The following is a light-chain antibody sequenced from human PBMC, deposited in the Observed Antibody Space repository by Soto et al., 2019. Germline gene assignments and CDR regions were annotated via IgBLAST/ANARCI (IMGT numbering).Light chain of an antibody. J-gene: IGKJ4*01. V-gene: IGKV1-9*01. CDR3: QYLNSFPLT. CDR1: QGISNY. Sequence: IQLTQSPSSLSASIGDRVTITCRASQGISNYLAWYQQKPGKAPTLLIYIASTLQGGVPSRFSGSGSGTDFSLPISSLLPVDVATYYCQYLNSFPLTFGGGTKVEIK. CDR2: IAS.